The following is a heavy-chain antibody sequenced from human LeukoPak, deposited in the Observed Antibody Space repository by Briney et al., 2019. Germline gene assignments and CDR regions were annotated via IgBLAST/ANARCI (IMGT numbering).Heavy chain of an antibody. V-gene: IGHV3-30*18. CDR3: AKKHYYDSSGYLGAFDY. Sequence: GGSLRLSCAASGFTFSSCGMHWVRQAPGKGLEWVAVISYDGSNKYYADSVKGRFTISRDNSKNTLYLQMNSLRAEDTAVYYCAKKHYYDSSGYLGAFDYWGQGTLVTVSS. CDR1: GFTFSSCG. D-gene: IGHD3-22*01. CDR2: ISYDGSNK. J-gene: IGHJ4*02.